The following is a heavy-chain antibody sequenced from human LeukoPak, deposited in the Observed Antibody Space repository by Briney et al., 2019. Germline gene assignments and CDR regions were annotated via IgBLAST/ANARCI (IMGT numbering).Heavy chain of an antibody. CDR2: ISYDGSNK. CDR3: ARDRDTAMVHDAFDI. V-gene: IGHV3-30*04. D-gene: IGHD5-18*01. CDR1: GFTFSSYA. J-gene: IGHJ3*02. Sequence: AGGSLRLSCAASGFTFSSYAMHWVRQAPGKGLEWVAVISYDGSNKYYADSVKGRFTISRDNSKNTLYLQMNSLRAEDTAVCYCARDRDTAMVHDAFDIWGQGTMVTVSS.